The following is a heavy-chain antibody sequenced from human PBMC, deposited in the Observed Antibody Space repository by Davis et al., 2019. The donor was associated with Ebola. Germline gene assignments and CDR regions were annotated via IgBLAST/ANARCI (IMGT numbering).Heavy chain of an antibody. CDR2: ISGSGGST. CDR1: GFTFGDYA. J-gene: IGHJ6*03. Sequence: GESLKISCTASGFTFGDYAMSWFRQAPGKGLEWVSAISGSGGSTYYADSVKGRFTISRDNSKNTLYLQMNSLRAEDTAVYYCAKLGEPLLYYYYYYMDVWGKGTTVTVSS. D-gene: IGHD3-16*01. V-gene: IGHV3-23*01. CDR3: AKLGEPLLYYYYYYMDV.